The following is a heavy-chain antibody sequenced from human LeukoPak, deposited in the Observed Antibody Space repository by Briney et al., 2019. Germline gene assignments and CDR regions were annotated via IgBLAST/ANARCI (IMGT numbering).Heavy chain of an antibody. V-gene: IGHV1-69*05. CDR1: GGTFSSYT. CDR2: IIPIFGTT. D-gene: IGHD2-2*01. J-gene: IGHJ6*03. CDR3: ARLLVVPAAIEGYYYYMDV. Sequence: SVKVSCKASGGTFSSYTISWVRQAPGQGLEWMGGIIPIFGTTNYAQKFQGRVTITTDESTSTAYMELSSLRSEDTAVYYCARLLVVPAAIEGYYYYMDVWGKGTTVTVSS.